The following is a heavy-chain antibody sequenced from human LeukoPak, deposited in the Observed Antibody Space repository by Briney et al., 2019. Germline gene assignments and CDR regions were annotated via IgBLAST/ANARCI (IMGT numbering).Heavy chain of an antibody. CDR2: IYYSGST. V-gene: IGHV4-59*12. Sequence: SETLSLTCTVSGGSISSYYWSWIRQPPGKGLEWIGYIYYSGSTNYNPSLKSRVTISVDTSKNQFSLKLSSVTAADTAVYYCARSVVVPAAIGYYYYGMDVWGQGTTVTVSS. J-gene: IGHJ6*02. CDR3: ARSVVVPAAIGYYYYGMDV. CDR1: GGSISSYY. D-gene: IGHD2-2*02.